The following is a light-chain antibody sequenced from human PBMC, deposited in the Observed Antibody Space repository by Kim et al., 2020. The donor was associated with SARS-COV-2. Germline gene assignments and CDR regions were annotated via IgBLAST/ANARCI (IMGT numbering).Light chain of an antibody. CDR3: QVWDSSSDHNWV. V-gene: IGLV3-21*04. CDR1: NIGSKS. CDR2: YDS. Sequence: PGQTAGITCGGNNIGSKSVHLYQQKPGRAPVLVIYYDSDRPSGIPERFSGSNSGNTATLTISRVEAGDEADYYCQVWDSSSDHNWVFGGGTQLTVL. J-gene: IGLJ3*02.